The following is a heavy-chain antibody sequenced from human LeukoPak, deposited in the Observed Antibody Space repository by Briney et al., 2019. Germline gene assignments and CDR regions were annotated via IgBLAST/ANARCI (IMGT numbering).Heavy chain of an antibody. D-gene: IGHD5-18*01. CDR2: IYSGGST. CDR3: ARDLGVYSNGCY. V-gene: IGHV3-53*01. Sequence: GGSLRLSCAASGFTVSSNYMSWVRQAPGKGLEWVSVIYSGGSTYYADSVKGRFTISRDNAKNSLYLQMNSLRAEDTAVYYCARDLGVYSNGCYWGQGTLVTVSS. J-gene: IGHJ4*02. CDR1: GFTVSSNY.